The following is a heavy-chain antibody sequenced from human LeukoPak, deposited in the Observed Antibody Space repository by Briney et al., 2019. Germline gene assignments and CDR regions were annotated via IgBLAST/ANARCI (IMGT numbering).Heavy chain of an antibody. CDR1: GGTFSSYA. V-gene: IGHV1-69*13. Sequence: ASVKVSCKASGGTFSSYAISWVRQAPGQGLEWMGGIIPIFGTANYAQKFQGRVTITADESTSTAYMELSSLRSEDTAVYYCAGARTYCGGDCYDAFDIWGQGTMVTVSS. D-gene: IGHD2-21*02. J-gene: IGHJ3*02. CDR2: IIPIFGTA. CDR3: AGARTYCGGDCYDAFDI.